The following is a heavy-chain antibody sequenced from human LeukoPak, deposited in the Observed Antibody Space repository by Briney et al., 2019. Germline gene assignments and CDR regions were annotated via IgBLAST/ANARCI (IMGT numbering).Heavy chain of an antibody. V-gene: IGHV3-15*01. J-gene: IGHJ4*02. CDR2: KTSKTDGGTT. CDR1: GFILSNAC. D-gene: IGHD6-19*01. CDR3: TTDFVGIAVAGRIPFDY. Sequence: GRCLSLSRAVSGFILSNACMSGVRHAPGKGLECVGRKTSKTDGGTTDYAAPVKGRFTISRDDSKNTLYLQMNSLKTEDTAVYYCTTDFVGIAVAGRIPFDYWGQGTLVTVSS.